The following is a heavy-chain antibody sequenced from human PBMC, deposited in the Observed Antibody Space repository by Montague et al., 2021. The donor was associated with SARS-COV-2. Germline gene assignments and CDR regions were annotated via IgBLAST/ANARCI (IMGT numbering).Heavy chain of an antibody. D-gene: IGHD2/OR15-2a*01. J-gene: IGHJ4*02. CDR1: GGSISSPNW. Sequence: SETLSLTCAVSGGSISSPNWWSWVRPSPVKGLEWIGEIYHSGTTNSNPSLKSQVTISIDNSKNQFSLKLTSVTAADTAVYFCARVNKVDYYFEYWGQGALVTVSS. V-gene: IGHV4-4*02. CDR3: ARVNKVDYYFEY. CDR2: IYHSGTT.